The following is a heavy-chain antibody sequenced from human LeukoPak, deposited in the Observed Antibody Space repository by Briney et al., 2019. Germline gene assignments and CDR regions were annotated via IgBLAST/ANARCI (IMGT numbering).Heavy chain of an antibody. J-gene: IGHJ4*02. Sequence: GGSLRLSCAASGSTFSSYGMRWVRQAPGKGLEWVAVISYDGSNKYYADSVKGRFTISRDNSKNTLYLQMNSLRAEDTAVYYCAKDMVWVAVAGTVDYWGQGTLVTVSS. D-gene: IGHD6-19*01. V-gene: IGHV3-30*18. CDR2: ISYDGSNK. CDR3: AKDMVWVAVAGTVDY. CDR1: GSTFSSYG.